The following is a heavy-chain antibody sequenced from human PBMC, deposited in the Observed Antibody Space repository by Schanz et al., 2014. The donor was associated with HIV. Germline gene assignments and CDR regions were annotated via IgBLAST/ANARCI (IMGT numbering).Heavy chain of an antibody. CDR3: RVFMFTYDV. D-gene: IGHD3-16*01. CDR1: GFTFGTTW. CDR2: ITPDGSVT. J-gene: IGHJ3*01. V-gene: IGHV3-74*01. Sequence: DVQLVESGGGLIQPGESLRLSRVASGFTFGTTWMYWVRQGPGKGLTWVSYITPDGSVTYADSVKGRFTASRDSSKNTLFLQMNSLRVEDTATYYCRVFMFTYDVWGQGTMVTVSS.